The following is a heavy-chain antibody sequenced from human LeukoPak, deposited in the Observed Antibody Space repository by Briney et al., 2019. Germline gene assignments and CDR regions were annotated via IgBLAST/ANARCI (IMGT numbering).Heavy chain of an antibody. D-gene: IGHD3-10*01. J-gene: IGHJ4*02. V-gene: IGHV1-46*01. CDR2: INPSGCST. CDR3: ARDPANTYYYGSGTPPGSFDY. CDR1: GYTFTSYY. Sequence: SVKDSCQATGYTFTSYYMHWVRQAPGQGLEWMGIINPSGCSTSYAQKFQATVTMTRDMSTGTVYMELSSLRSEDTAVYYCARDPANTYYYGSGTPPGSFDYWGQGTLVTVSS.